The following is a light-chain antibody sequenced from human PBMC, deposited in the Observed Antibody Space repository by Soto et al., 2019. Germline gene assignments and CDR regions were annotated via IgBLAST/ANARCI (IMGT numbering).Light chain of an antibody. CDR3: SSYEGSNTFV. CDR2: EVS. V-gene: IGLV2-8*01. Sequence: QSVLTQPPSASGSPGQSVTISCTGTSSDVGGYNYVSWYQQHPGKAPKLMIYEVSKRPSGVPDRFSGSKSGNTASLTVSGLQAEDEADYYCSSYEGSNTFVFGTGTKATVL. J-gene: IGLJ1*01. CDR1: SSDVGGYNY.